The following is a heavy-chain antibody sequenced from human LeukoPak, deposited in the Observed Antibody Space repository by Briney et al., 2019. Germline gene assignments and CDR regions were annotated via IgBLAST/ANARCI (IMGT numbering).Heavy chain of an antibody. V-gene: IGHV1-18*01. CDR3: AREYCSSTSCYKNYYYYGMDV. Sequence: ASVKVSCKASGYTFTSYGISWVRQAPGQGLEWMGWISAYNGNTNYAQKLQGRVTMNTDKSTSTAYMELRSLRSDDTAVYYCAREYCSSTSCYKNYYYYGMDVWGQGTTVTVSS. D-gene: IGHD2-2*02. CDR2: ISAYNGNT. CDR1: GYTFTSYG. J-gene: IGHJ6*02.